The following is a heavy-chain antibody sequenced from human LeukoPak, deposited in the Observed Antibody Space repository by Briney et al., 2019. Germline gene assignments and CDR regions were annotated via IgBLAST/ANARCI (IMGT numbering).Heavy chain of an antibody. Sequence: GGSLRLSCVASGFTLSSNWMSWVRQSPGRGLEWVANIRQDGSDRYYMDSVRGRFTISRDNAKNSLSLQMNSLRVEDTAVYYCARDRDCGDGGCYPHFDYWGQGHQVTVSS. D-gene: IGHD2-15*01. V-gene: IGHV3-7*01. CDR1: GFTLSSNW. CDR2: IRQDGSDR. CDR3: ARDRDCGDGGCYPHFDY. J-gene: IGHJ4*02.